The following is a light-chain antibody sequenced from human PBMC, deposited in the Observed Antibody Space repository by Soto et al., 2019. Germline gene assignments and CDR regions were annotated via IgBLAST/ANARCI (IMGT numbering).Light chain of an antibody. CDR2: DNN. Sequence: QSALTQPPSVSAAPRQTVAISCSGSSSNIGNNYVSWYHRVPGSAPKLLIYDNNERPSGIPDRFSGSKSGTSATLDITGLQTGDEGDYYCGTWDSRLRVVVFGGGTQLTVL. J-gene: IGLJ2*01. CDR3: GTWDSRLRVVV. CDR1: SSNIGNNY. V-gene: IGLV1-51*01.